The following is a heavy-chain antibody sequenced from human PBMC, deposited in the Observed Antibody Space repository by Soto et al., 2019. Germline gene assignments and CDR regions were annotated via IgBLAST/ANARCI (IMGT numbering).Heavy chain of an antibody. CDR2: INAGNGNT. Sequence: QVQLVQSGAEVKKPGASVKVSCKASGYTFTSYAMHWVRQAPGQRLEWMGWINAGNGNTKYSQKFQGRVTITRDTAASTAYMELSSLRSEDTAVYYCARGPGGPDGPGDYWGQGTLVTVAS. J-gene: IGHJ4*02. D-gene: IGHD2-15*01. CDR1: GYTFTSYA. CDR3: ARGPGGPDGPGDY. V-gene: IGHV1-3*01.